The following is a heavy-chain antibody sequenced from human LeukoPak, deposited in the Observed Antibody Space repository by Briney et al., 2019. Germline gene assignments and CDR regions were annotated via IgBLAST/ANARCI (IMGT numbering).Heavy chain of an antibody. CDR2: ISYDGSNK. CDR1: GFTFSSYA. D-gene: IGHD3-9*01. V-gene: IGHV3-30*04. CDR3: AREGQTYYDILTGYYNTPVYNWFDP. J-gene: IGHJ5*02. Sequence: GRSLRLSCAASGFTFSSYAMQWVRQAPGKGLEGGAIISYDGSNKYYADSVKSRFTISRDNSKNTLYLQMNSLRAEDTAVYYCAREGQTYYDILTGYYNTPVYNWFDPWGQGTLVTVSS.